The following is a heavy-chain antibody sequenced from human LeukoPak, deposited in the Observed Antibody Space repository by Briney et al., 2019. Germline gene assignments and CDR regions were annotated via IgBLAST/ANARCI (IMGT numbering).Heavy chain of an antibody. J-gene: IGHJ3*02. Sequence: GGSLRLSWAASGFTFSDYSMNWVRQAPGKGLEWVSYISFSVNTKYYGDSVKGRFTISRDNAKNSLYQHMDSLRAEDTAVYYCARLGIAVAGNDAFGIWGQGTMVTVSS. D-gene: IGHD6-19*01. CDR2: ISFSVNTK. V-gene: IGHV3-48*04. CDR1: GFTFSDYS. CDR3: ARLGIAVAGNDAFGI.